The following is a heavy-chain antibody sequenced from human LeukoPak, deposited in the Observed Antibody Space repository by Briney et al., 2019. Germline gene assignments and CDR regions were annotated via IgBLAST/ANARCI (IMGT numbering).Heavy chain of an antibody. CDR1: GFTFSSYA. D-gene: IGHD3-10*01. CDR2: ISGSGGST. Sequence: GGSLRLSCAASGFTFSSYAMSWVRQAPGKGLEWVPAISGSGGSTYYADSVKGRFTISRDNSKNTLYLQMNSLRAEDTAVYYCARDRVRLLWFGELDFDYWGQGTLVTVSS. J-gene: IGHJ4*02. V-gene: IGHV3-23*01. CDR3: ARDRVRLLWFGELDFDY.